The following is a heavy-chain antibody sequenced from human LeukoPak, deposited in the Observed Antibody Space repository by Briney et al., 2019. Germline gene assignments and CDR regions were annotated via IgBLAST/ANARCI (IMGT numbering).Heavy chain of an antibody. CDR3: AKDLSTYYHDSRTPDY. V-gene: IGHV3-30*02. Sequence: PGGSLRLSCAASGFTFSSYDMHWVRQAPGKGLEWVAFIRYDGSNKYYADSVKGRFTISRDNSKNTLYLQMNSLRAEDTAVYYCAKDLSTYYHDSRTPDYWGQGTLVTVSS. CDR1: GFTFSSYD. D-gene: IGHD3-22*01. CDR2: IRYDGSNK. J-gene: IGHJ4*02.